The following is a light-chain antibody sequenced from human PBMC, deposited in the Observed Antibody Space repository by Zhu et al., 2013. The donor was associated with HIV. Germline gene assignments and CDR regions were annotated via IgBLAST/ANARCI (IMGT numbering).Light chain of an antibody. CDR1: QSISSY. J-gene: IGKJ4*01. CDR3: QNXNSVPLT. V-gene: IGKV1-27*01. Sequence: IQMTQSPSSLSASVGDRVTITCRASQSISSYLNWYQQKPGKAPKLLIYGASTLQPGVPSRFSGSGSGTGFTLTISNLQPEDVAIYFCQNXNSVPLTFGGGTKVEIK. CDR2: GAS.